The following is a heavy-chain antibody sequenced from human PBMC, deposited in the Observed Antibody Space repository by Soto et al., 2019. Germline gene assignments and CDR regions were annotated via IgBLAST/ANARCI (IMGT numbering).Heavy chain of an antibody. J-gene: IGHJ4*02. D-gene: IGHD1-26*01. Sequence: GGSLRLSCAASGFTFSSYDMHWVRQAPGKGLEWVAVISYDGSNENYGDSVKGRFTIYRDNSKNTLYLQMNSLRPEDTAVYYCARSVSGSHPNFDYWGQGTLVTVSS. CDR3: ARSVSGSHPNFDY. V-gene: IGHV3-30-3*01. CDR2: ISYDGSNE. CDR1: GFTFSSYD.